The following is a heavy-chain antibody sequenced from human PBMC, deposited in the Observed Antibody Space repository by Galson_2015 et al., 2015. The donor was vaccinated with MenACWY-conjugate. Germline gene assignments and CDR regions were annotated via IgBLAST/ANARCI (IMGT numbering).Heavy chain of an antibody. CDR2: ISSSGSYT. V-gene: IGHV3-11*06. CDR3: VRSDPGAFAFFRH. J-gene: IGHJ4*02. Sequence: SLRLSCAASGFSFSDFYMTWIRQAPGKGLEWIAYISSSGSYTKYGDSVKGRISISRDNVNNSLFLQMDSLKTEDTAVYYCVRSDPGAFAFFRHWGQGRLVTVSS. CDR1: GFSFSDFY. D-gene: IGHD3-10*01.